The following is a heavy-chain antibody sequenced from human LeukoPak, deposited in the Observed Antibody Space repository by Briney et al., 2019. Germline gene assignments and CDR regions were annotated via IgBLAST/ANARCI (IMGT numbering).Heavy chain of an antibody. CDR2: FVPEDGET. V-gene: IGHV1-24*01. J-gene: IGHJ4*02. Sequence: ASVKVSCKVSGYTLTELSMHWVRQAPGKGLEWMGGFVPEDGETIYAQKFQGRVTMTEDTSTDTAYMELSSLRSEDTAVYYCATVRVVLRFLEWLNYWGQGTLATVSS. D-gene: IGHD3-3*01. CDR1: GYTLTELS. CDR3: ATVRVVLRFLEWLNY.